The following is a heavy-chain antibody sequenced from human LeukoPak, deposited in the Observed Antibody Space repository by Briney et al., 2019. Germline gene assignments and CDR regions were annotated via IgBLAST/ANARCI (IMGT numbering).Heavy chain of an antibody. CDR2: IYTSGSN. J-gene: IGHJ6*03. CDR3: ARGGSYFYDYYMDV. D-gene: IGHD1-26*01. Sequence: SETLSLTCTVSGGSINNHYWSWLRQPAGKGLEWIGRIYTSGSNNYNPSLKSRITMSVDASKSEFSLKLTSVTAADTAVYYCARGGSYFYDYYMDVWGKGATVTVSS. CDR1: GGSINNHY. V-gene: IGHV4-4*07.